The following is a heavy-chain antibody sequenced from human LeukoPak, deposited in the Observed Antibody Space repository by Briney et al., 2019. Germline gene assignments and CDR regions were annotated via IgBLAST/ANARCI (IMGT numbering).Heavy chain of an antibody. CDR3: ARVPRRGGNSAYYFDY. CDR1: GFTFSSYA. J-gene: IGHJ4*02. V-gene: IGHV3-30*04. CDR2: ISYDGSNK. Sequence: GGSLRLSCAASGFTFSSYAMHWVRQAPGKGLEWVAVISYDGSNKYYADSVKGRFTISRDNSKNTLYLQMNSLRAEDTAVYYCARVPRRGGNSAYYFDYWGQGTLVTVSS. D-gene: IGHD4-23*01.